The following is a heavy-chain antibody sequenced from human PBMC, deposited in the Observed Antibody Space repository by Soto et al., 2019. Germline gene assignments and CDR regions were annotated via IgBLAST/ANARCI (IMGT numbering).Heavy chain of an antibody. CDR2: INHSGST. V-gene: IGHV4-34*01. D-gene: IGHD6-6*01. J-gene: IGHJ6*02. Sequence: SETLSLTCAVYGGSFSGYYWSWIRQPPGKGLEWIGEINHSGSTNYNPSLKSRVTISVDTSKNQFSLKLSSVTAADTAVYYCASRPGIAARRYYYYYGMDVWGQGTTVTVSS. CDR1: GGSFSGYY. CDR3: ASRPGIAARRYYYYYGMDV.